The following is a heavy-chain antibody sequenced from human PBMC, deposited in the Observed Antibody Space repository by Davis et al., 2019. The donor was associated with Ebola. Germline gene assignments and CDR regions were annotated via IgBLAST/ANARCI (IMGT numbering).Heavy chain of an antibody. V-gene: IGHV3-21*01. CDR3: ARETYTGYDLIDMN. J-gene: IGHJ4*02. D-gene: IGHD5-12*01. CDR1: GFTFSSYS. Sequence: GESLKISCAASGFTFSSYSMNWVRQAPGKGLEWVSSISSSSSYIYYADSVKGRFTISRDNAKNSLYLQMNSLRAEDTAVYYCARETYTGYDLIDMNWGQGTLVTVSS. CDR2: ISSSSSYI.